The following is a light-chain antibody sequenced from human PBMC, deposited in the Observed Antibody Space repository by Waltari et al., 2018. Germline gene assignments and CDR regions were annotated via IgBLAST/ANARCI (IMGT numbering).Light chain of an antibody. CDR1: QNIDTY. CDR2: AAS. CDR3: QQSYDTPFT. V-gene: IGKV1-39*01. Sequence: DIQMTQSPSSLSASVGAKVTITCRASQNIDTYVNWYQHTSGRAPKLLISAASSLQRGVPSRFSGSGSGTDFTLTISSLQPEDLATYYCQQSYDTPFTFGPGTKVHIK. J-gene: IGKJ3*01.